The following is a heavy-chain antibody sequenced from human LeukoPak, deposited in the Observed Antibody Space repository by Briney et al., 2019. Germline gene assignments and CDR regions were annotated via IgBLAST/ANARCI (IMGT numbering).Heavy chain of an antibody. CDR2: IKQDGSEK. J-gene: IGHJ4*02. V-gene: IGHV3-7*01. CDR1: GFTISRYA. CDR3: ARDGEPFDY. Sequence: PGGSLRLSCAASGFTISRYAMHWVRQAPGKGLEWVANIKQDGSEKYYVDSVKGRFTISRDNARNSLYLQMDSLRADDTAVYYCARDGEPFDYWGQGTLVTVSS.